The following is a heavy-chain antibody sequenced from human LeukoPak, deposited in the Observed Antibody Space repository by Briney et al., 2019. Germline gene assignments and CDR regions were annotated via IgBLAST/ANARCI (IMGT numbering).Heavy chain of an antibody. CDR3: ATTGYCSGGSCRLYWFDP. V-gene: IGHV1-24*01. J-gene: IGHJ5*02. Sequence: ASVKVSCKVSGYTLPELSMHWVRQAPGKGLEWMGGFDPEDGETIYAQKFQGRVTMTEDTSTDTAYMELSSLRSEDTAVYYCATTGYCSGGSCRLYWFDPWGQGTLVTVSS. CDR2: FDPEDGET. D-gene: IGHD2-15*01. CDR1: GYTLPELS.